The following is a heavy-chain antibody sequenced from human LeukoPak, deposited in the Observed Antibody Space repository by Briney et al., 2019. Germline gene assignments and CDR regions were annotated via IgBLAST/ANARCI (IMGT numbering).Heavy chain of an antibody. CDR2: IYSGGST. Sequence: PGGSLRLSCAASGFTVSSNYISWVRQAPGKGLEWVSVIYSGGSTYYADSVKGRFTISRDNSKNTLYLQMNSLRAEDTAVYYCARDKITEHYFDYWGQGTLVTVSS. V-gene: IGHV3-66*01. CDR3: ARDKITEHYFDY. CDR1: GFTVSSNY. J-gene: IGHJ4*02.